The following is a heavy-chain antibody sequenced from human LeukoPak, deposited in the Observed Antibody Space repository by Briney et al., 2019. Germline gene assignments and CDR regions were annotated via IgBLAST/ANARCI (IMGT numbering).Heavy chain of an antibody. CDR2: ISGSGGST. Sequence: GGSPRLSCAASGFTFSSYAMSWVRQAPGKGLEWVSAISGSGGSTYYADSVKGRFTISRDNSKNTLYLQMNSLRAEDTAVYYCAKDPHYGDYGNFDYWGQGTLVTVSS. V-gene: IGHV3-23*01. CDR1: GFTFSSYA. D-gene: IGHD4-17*01. CDR3: AKDPHYGDYGNFDY. J-gene: IGHJ4*02.